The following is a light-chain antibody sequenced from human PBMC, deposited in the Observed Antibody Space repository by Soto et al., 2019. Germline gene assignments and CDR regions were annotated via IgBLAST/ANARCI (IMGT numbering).Light chain of an antibody. CDR2: DAS. Sequence: DIQLTQTPSTLSASVGDEVTISCRASQTISRWLAWYQKKPRRAPKLLIYDASTLESGVPSRFSGSGSETEFTLTISRLQPDDFATYFCHSRAFGQGTRLEIK. J-gene: IGKJ5*01. CDR1: QTISRW. CDR3: HSRA. V-gene: IGKV1-5*01.